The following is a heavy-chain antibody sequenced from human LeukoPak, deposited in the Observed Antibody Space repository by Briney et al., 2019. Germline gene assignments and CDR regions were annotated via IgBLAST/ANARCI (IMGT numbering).Heavy chain of an antibody. V-gene: IGHV3-23*01. J-gene: IGHJ4*02. CDR2: ITGSGGST. Sequence: SGGSLRLSCAASGFTFSTYVVNWVRQAPGKGLEWVSTITGSGGSTYYADSVKGRFTISRDNSKNTLYLQMSSLRVEDTAVYYCAKDRGRYYDSSGHYRGYYFDSWGQGILVTVST. CDR1: GFTFSTYV. D-gene: IGHD3-22*01. CDR3: AKDRGRYYDSSGHYRGYYFDS.